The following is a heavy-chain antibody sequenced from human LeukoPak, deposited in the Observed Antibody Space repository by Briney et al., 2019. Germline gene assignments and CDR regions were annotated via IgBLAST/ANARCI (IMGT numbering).Heavy chain of an antibody. CDR2: IYPGDSDT. CDR3: VRFGLSISHGH. CDR1: GYRLTNNW. J-gene: IGHJ1*01. D-gene: IGHD3-16*01. Sequence: GESLKISCKISGYRLTNNWIGWVRQVPGKGVEWMGLIYPGDSDTRYSPSFQGQVAFSVDASLSTAYLQLSGLRASDTAIYFCVRFGLSISHGHWGQRALVTGSS. V-gene: IGHV5-51*01.